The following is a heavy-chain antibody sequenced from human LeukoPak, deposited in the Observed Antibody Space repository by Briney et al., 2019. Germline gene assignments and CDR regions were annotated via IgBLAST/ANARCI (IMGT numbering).Heavy chain of an antibody. J-gene: IGHJ6*03. CDR1: GGSFSGYY. D-gene: IGHD3-10*01. CDR2: INHSGST. V-gene: IGHV4-34*01. Sequence: SETLSLTCAVYGGSFSGYYWSWIRQPPGKGLEWIGEINHSGSTNYNPSLKSRVTISVDTSKNQFSLKLSSVTAADTAVYYCANKSRGYYGSGLGYYYYYMDAWGKGTTVTVSS. CDR3: ANKSRGYYGSGLGYYYYYMDA.